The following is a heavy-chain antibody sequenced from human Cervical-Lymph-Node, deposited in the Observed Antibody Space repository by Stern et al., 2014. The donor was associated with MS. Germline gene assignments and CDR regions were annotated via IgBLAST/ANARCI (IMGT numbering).Heavy chain of an antibody. Sequence: QLVQSGGGLVQPGESLRLSCAVSGFTFSNYWMTWVRQAPGKGLEWVASIKTDGSEKSYLASVKGRFSISRDNARNYLYLALNSLRAEDTAVYYCARAVRERGTWGQGTLVTVSS. CDR2: IKTDGSEK. CDR1: GFTFSNYW. D-gene: IGHD1-1*01. V-gene: IGHV3-7*01. J-gene: IGHJ5*02. CDR3: ARAVRERGT.